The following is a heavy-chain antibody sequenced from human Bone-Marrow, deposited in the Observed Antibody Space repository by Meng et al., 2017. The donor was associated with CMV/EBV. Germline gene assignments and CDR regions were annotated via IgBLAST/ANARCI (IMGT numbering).Heavy chain of an antibody. D-gene: IGHD2-2*01. CDR2: ISSSSSTI. Sequence: GESLKISCAASGFTFSSYSMNWVRQAPGKGLEWVSYISSSSSTIYYADSVKGRFTISRDNAKNTLYLQMNSLRAEDTAVYYCASAVVPAATYYYYYGMDVWGQGTTVTVSS. J-gene: IGHJ6*02. V-gene: IGHV3-48*04. CDR1: GFTFSSYS. CDR3: ASAVVPAATYYYYYGMDV.